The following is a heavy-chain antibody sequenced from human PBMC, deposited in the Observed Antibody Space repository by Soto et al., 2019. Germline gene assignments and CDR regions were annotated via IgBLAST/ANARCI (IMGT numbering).Heavy chain of an antibody. CDR1: GFTFDYYW. Sequence: EVQLVESGGGLVQPGESLRLSCAASGFTFDYYWMHWVRQAPGKGLVWVSRIYSDGTSTNYADSVKGRFTISRDNAKNTVSLQMNSLRADDTDVYYCARGDRGAFDLWGQGTVVTVSS. CDR3: ARGDRGAFDL. D-gene: IGHD1-26*01. CDR2: IYSDGTST. V-gene: IGHV3-74*01. J-gene: IGHJ3*01.